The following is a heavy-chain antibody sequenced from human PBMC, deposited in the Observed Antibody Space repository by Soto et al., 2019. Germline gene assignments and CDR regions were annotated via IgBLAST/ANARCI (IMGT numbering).Heavy chain of an antibody. CDR2: FNPNSGGT. CDR1: GYIFTDYY. D-gene: IGHD3-22*01. Sequence: QVQLVQSGAEVKKPGASVKVSCKASGYIFTDYYMHWLRQAPGQGLEWMGWFNPNSGGTKYAQKFQGRGTMTNDTSINTAYMELSGLISDDTAVYYCARGDFDSSANYYAGWFDPWGQGTLVTVSS. V-gene: IGHV1-2*02. CDR3: ARGDFDSSANYYAGWFDP. J-gene: IGHJ5*02.